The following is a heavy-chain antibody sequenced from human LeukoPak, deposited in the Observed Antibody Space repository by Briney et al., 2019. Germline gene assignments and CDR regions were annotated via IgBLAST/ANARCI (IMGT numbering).Heavy chain of an antibody. J-gene: IGHJ4*02. Sequence: GGSLRLSCVASGFTFDDYAMHWVRQAPGKGLEWVSGISWNSGSIGYADSVKGRFTISRDNAKNSLYLQMNSLRAEDTALYYCAKDMAAALYYFDYWGQGTLVTVSS. CDR3: AKDMAAALYYFDY. CDR1: GFTFDDYA. CDR2: ISWNSGSI. D-gene: IGHD6-13*01. V-gene: IGHV3-9*01.